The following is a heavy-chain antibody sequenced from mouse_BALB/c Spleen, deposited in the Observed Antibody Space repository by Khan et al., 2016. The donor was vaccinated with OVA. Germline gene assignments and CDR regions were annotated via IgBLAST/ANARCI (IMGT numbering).Heavy chain of an antibody. CDR2: IDPSKSET. CDR1: GYTFTSFW. J-gene: IGHJ3*01. Sequence: QVQLQQSGPELVRPGASVTMSCKASGYTFTSFWIHWVKQRPGQGLEWMGMIDPSKSETRLNQKFKNKATLNVDKSSNTAFMQLSSLTSEDSAVYYCARGGYGSPFAYWGQGTLVTVSA. V-gene: IGHV1S127*01. CDR3: ARGGYGSPFAY. D-gene: IGHD1-1*01.